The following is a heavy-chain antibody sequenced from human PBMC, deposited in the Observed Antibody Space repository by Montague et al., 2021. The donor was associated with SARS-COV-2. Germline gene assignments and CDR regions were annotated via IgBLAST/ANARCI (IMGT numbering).Heavy chain of an antibody. CDR3: SRAGRGRFLEYGMDV. CDR2: IYYSGST. J-gene: IGHJ6*02. Sequence: SETLSLTCTVSGGSISSYYWSWIRQPPGKGLEWIGYIYYSGSTNYNPSLKSRVNISVDTSKKQFSLKLSSVTAADTAVYYCSRAGRGRFLEYGMDVWGQGTTVTVSS. D-gene: IGHD3-3*01. CDR1: GGSISSYY. V-gene: IGHV4-59*01.